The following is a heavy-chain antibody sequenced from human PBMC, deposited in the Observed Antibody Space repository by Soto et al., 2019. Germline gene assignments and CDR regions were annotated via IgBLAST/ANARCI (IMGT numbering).Heavy chain of an antibody. CDR1: GGSFSSNY. J-gene: IGHJ3*02. CDR3: ESDTARLAFDI. V-gene: IGHV4-34*01. Sequence: ETRSPTCAFDGGSFSSNYWGWIRQPAGKGLEWIGEINPSGSNNYNPSLKSRVTISVATSKNQFSLKLSSVTVEDIAVYYRESDTARLAFDIWGQGTMVTVSS. CDR2: INPSGSN. D-gene: IGHD5-18*01.